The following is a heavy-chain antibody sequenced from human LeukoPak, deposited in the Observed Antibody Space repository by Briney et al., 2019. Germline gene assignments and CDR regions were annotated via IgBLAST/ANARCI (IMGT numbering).Heavy chain of an antibody. J-gene: IGHJ6*03. CDR3: ARESKEEAARPGTKQTNYYMDV. Sequence: ASVKVSCKASGYTFTSYGISWVRQAPGQGLEWMGWISAYNGNTNYAQKLQGRVTMTTDTSTSTACMELRSLRSDDTAVYYCARESKEEAARPGTKQTNYYMDVWGKGTTVTVSS. CDR1: GYTFTSYG. V-gene: IGHV1-18*01. D-gene: IGHD6-6*01. CDR2: ISAYNGNT.